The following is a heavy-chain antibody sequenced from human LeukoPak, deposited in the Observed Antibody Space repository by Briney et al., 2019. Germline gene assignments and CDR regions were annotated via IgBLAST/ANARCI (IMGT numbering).Heavy chain of an antibody. CDR3: ARVSGGGSESPLPFYYYGMDV. J-gene: IGHJ6*02. Sequence: GGSLRLSCAASGFTFSTYGAHWVRQAPGKGLEWVAVVSDDGSNTHYADFVKGRFTISRDNSKNMLYLQMNSLRAEDTAVYYCARVSGGGSESPLPFYYYGMDVWGQGTTVTVSS. V-gene: IGHV3-33*08. D-gene: IGHD2-15*01. CDR2: VSDDGSNT. CDR1: GFTFSTYG.